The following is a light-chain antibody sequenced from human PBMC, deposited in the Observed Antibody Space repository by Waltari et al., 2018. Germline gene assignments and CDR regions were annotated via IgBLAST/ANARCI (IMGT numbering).Light chain of an antibody. Sequence: QSVLTQPPSVSGAPGQRVTISCTGSGSHLRAGYDVHWYQQPPRAAPKLLIYGSTSRPLGVPDRFFGSTSGTSAFLAITGLQAEDEADYYCQSYDTTLSVVFGGGTKLTVL. V-gene: IGLV1-40*01. CDR2: GST. J-gene: IGLJ3*02. CDR1: GSHLRAGYD. CDR3: QSYDTTLSVV.